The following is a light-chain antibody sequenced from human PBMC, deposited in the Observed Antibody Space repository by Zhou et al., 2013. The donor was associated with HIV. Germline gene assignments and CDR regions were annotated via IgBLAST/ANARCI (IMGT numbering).Light chain of an antibody. V-gene: IGKV1-39*01. J-gene: IGKJ5*01. CDR2: DVS. CDR1: QDIRNC. CDR3: QQSYSTHPIT. Sequence: DIRMTQSPSSLSASVGDRVTITCQASQDIRNCLSWYQQKPGKAPKLLIYDVSNLETGVPSRFSGSGSGTDFTLTISSLQPEDFATYYCQQSYSTHPITFGQGTRLEIK.